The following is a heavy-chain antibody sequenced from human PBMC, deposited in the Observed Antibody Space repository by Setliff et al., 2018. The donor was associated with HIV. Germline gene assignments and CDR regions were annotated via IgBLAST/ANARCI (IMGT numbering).Heavy chain of an antibody. V-gene: IGHV4-59*01. CDR2: IYYSGST. Sequence: KTSETLSLTCTVSGGSISSYYWSWIRQPPGKGLEWIGYIYYSGSTNYNPSLKSRVTISVDTSKNQFSLKLSSVTAADTAVYYCARADIVVVPAAISSIFYYYYYMDVWG. D-gene: IGHD2-2*01. CDR1: GGSISSYY. J-gene: IGHJ6*03. CDR3: ARADIVVVPAAISSIFYYYYYMDV.